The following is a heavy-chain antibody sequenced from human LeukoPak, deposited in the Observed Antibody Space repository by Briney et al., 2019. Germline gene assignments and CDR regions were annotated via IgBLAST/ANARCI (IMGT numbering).Heavy chain of an antibody. CDR1: GFTFTTYA. CDR3: AKAREIAVVITTPFDY. Sequence: PGGSLRLSCAASGFTFTTYAMTWVRQAPGKGLEWVSAISGGNTNTYYADSVKGRFTISRDNSENTLYLQMNSLRVEDTATYYCAKAREIAVVITTPFDYWGQGTLVTVSS. CDR2: ISGGNTNT. V-gene: IGHV3-23*01. J-gene: IGHJ4*02. D-gene: IGHD3-22*01.